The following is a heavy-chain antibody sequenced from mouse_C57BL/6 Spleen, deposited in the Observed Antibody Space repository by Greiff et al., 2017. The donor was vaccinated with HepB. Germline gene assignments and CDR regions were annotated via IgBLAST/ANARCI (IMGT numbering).Heavy chain of an antibody. Sequence: EVQLQQSGPELVKPGASVKISCKASGYTFTDYYMNWVKQSHGKSLEWIGDINPNNGGTSYNQKFKGKATLTVDKSSSTAYMELRSLTSEDSAVYYCARQLRNYCDYWGQGTTLTVSS. D-gene: IGHD3-2*02. CDR2: INPNNGGT. V-gene: IGHV1-26*01. CDR3: ARQLRNYCDY. CDR1: GYTFTDYY. J-gene: IGHJ2*01.